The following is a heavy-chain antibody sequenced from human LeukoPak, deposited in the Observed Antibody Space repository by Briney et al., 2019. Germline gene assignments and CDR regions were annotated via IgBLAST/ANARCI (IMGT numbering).Heavy chain of an antibody. V-gene: IGHV4-30-4*01. D-gene: IGHD4-17*01. Sequence: SQTLSLTCTVSGSSISSGNYYWSWIRQPPGKGLEWIGDIFYSGDTNYSPSLKSRITISVDTSKNHFSLRLTSVTAADAAVYYCARAASTVTSPIDSWGQGTLVTVSS. J-gene: IGHJ4*02. CDR1: GSSISSGNYY. CDR2: IFYSGDT. CDR3: ARAASTVTSPIDS.